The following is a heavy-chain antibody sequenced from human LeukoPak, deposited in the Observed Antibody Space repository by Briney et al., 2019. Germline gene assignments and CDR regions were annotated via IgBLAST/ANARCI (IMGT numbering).Heavy chain of an antibody. CDR3: ARHSSGWYGDAFDI. J-gene: IGHJ3*02. D-gene: IGHD6-19*01. V-gene: IGHV3-23*01. Sequence: GESLKISCAASGFTFNNYAMSWVRQAPGEGLQWVSGISGSGASTNYADSVKGRFTVSRDSSKNTLYLQMNSLRAEDTAVYYCARHSSGWYGDAFDIWGQGTMVTVSS. CDR1: GFTFNNYA. CDR2: ISGSGAST.